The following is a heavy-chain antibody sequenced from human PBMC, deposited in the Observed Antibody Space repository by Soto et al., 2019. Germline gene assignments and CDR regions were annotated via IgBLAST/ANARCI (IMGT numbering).Heavy chain of an antibody. D-gene: IGHD3-10*01. J-gene: IGHJ6*02. CDR3: ARDQNGLLSFQGANYYHGMDV. CDR1: GYTFTGYY. Sequence: GASVKVSCKASGYTFTGYYMHWVRQAPGQGLEWMGWINPNSGGTNYAQKFQGWVTMTRDTSISTAYMELSRLRSDDTAVYYCARDQNGLLSFQGANYYHGMDVWGQGTTVTVSS. V-gene: IGHV1-2*04. CDR2: INPNSGGT.